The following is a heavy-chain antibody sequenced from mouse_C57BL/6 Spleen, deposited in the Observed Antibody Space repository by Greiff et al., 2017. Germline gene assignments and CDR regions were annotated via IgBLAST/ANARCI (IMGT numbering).Heavy chain of an antibody. J-gene: IGHJ2*01. CDR1: GFTFSSYA. CDR2: ISDGGSYT. CDR3: ARTTTVVYYFDY. D-gene: IGHD1-1*01. Sequence: EVNVVESGGGLVKPGGSLKLSCAASGFTFSSYAMSWVRQTPEKRLEWVATISDGGSYTYYPDNVKGRFTISRDNAKNNLYLQMSHLKSEDTAMYYCARTTTVVYYFDYWGQGTTLTVSS. V-gene: IGHV5-4*03.